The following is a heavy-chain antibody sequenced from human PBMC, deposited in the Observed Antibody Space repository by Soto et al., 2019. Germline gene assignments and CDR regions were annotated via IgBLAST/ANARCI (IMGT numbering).Heavy chain of an antibody. CDR3: ARDREFCSSTSCYDSAFDI. J-gene: IGHJ3*02. V-gene: IGHV1-3*01. D-gene: IGHD2-2*01. Sequence: ASVKVSCKASGYTFTSYAMHWVRQAPGQRLEWMGWINAGNGNTKYSQKFQGRVTITRDTSASTAYMELSSLRSEDTAVYYCARDREFCSSTSCYDSAFDIWGQGTMIT. CDR2: INAGNGNT. CDR1: GYTFTSYA.